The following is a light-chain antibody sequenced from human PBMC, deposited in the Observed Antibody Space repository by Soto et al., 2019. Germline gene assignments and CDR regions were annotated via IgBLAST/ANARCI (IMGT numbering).Light chain of an antibody. CDR1: QGIDTY. Sequence: DIQMTQSPSSLSAAVGDRVTITCRASQGIDTYLAWYQQKPGKVPKLLIYAASTLQSGVPSRFSGSGSGTDFTLTISSLQPEDVATYYCQKYTRAPFTFGPGTKVGIK. CDR2: AAS. J-gene: IGKJ3*01. CDR3: QKYTRAPFT. V-gene: IGKV1-27*01.